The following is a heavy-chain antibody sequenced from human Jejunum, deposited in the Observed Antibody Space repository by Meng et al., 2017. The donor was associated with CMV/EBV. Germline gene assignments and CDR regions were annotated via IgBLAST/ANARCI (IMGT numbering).Heavy chain of an antibody. CDR2: IHYSGST. V-gene: IGHV4-61*01. J-gene: IGHJ4*02. D-gene: IGHD3-10*01. Sequence: SGGSVSSDSYYWSWIRQPPGKGLESIGFIHYSGSTNYNPSLMSRVTISVDTSKNQFSLKLSSVTAADTAVYYCATSPGYPREFGYWGQGTLVTVSS. CDR3: ATSPGYPREFGY. CDR1: GGSVSSDSYY.